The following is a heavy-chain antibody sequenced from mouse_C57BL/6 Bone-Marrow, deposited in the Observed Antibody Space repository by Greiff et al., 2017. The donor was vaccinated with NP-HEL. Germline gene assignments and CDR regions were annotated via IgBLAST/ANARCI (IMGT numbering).Heavy chain of an antibody. V-gene: IGHV1-7*01. CDR1: GYTFTSYW. Sequence: QVQLKESGAELAKPGASVRLSCKASGYTFTSYWRHWVKQRPGRGLEGIGYINPSGGYTKYNQKFKDKATLTADKSSSTAYMQLSSLTYEDSAVYYWTRYRASTGTRAMDYWGQGTSVTVSS. CDR3: TRYRASTGTRAMDY. D-gene: IGHD4-1*02. J-gene: IGHJ4*01. CDR2: INPSGGYT.